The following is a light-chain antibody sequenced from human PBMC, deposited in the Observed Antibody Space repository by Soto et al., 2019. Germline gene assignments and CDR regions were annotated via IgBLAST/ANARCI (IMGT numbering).Light chain of an antibody. Sequence: EIELTQSPGTLSLSPGERATLSCRASQSVSSSYVAWYQQKPGQAPRLLIYGASTRATGIPDRFSGSGSGTDFILSISRLEPEDFAVYYCHKYNSAPRTFGQGTKV. V-gene: IGKV3-20*01. J-gene: IGKJ1*01. CDR1: QSVSSSY. CDR3: HKYNSAPRT. CDR2: GAS.